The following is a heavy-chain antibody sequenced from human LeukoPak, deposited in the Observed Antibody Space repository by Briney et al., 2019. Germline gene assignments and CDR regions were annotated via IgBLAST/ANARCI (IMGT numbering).Heavy chain of an antibody. V-gene: IGHV3-48*04. J-gene: IGHJ4*02. Sequence: GGSLRLSCAASGFTFSSYAMHWVRQAPGKGLEWVSYISSSGSTIYYADSVKGRFTISRDNAKNSLYLQMNSLRAEDTAVYYCASAERRFGGLYFDYWGQGTLVTVSS. CDR3: ASAERRFGGLYFDY. CDR2: ISSSGSTI. CDR1: GFTFSSYA. D-gene: IGHD3-10*01.